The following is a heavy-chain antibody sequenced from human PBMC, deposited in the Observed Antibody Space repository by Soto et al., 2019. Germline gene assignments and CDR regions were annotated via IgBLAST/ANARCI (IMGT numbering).Heavy chain of an antibody. CDR1: GFTFSGSA. D-gene: IGHD6-19*01. V-gene: IGHV3-73*01. Sequence: PGGSLRLSCAASGFTFSGSAMHWVRQASGKGLEWVGRIRSKANSYATAYAASVKGRFTISRDDSKNTAYLQMSSLKTEDTAVYYCTSSGWSRGYYFDYWGQGTLVTVSS. J-gene: IGHJ4*02. CDR2: IRSKANSYAT. CDR3: TSSGWSRGYYFDY.